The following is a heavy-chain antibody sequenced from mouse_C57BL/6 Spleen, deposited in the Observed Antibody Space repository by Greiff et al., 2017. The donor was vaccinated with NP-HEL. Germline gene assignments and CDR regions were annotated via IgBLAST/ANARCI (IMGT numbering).Heavy chain of an antibody. D-gene: IGHD2-4*01. CDR1: GYTFTDYN. CDR3: ARTPEGYDYDRGYWYFDV. Sequence: EVQLQQSGPELVKPGASVKMSCKASGYTFTDYNMHWVKQSHGKSLEWIGYINPNNGGTSYNQKFKGKATLTVNKSSSTAYMELRSLTSEDSAVYYCARTPEGYDYDRGYWYFDVWGAGTTVTVSS. CDR2: INPNNGGT. J-gene: IGHJ1*01. V-gene: IGHV1-22*01.